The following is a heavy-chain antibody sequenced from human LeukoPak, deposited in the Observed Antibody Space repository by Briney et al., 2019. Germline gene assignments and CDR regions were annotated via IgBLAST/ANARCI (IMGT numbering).Heavy chain of an antibody. CDR1: GYRFNNYW. CDR3: ARHKAERGSSGYDWGAFDV. V-gene: IGHV5-51*01. J-gene: IGHJ3*01. D-gene: IGHD5-12*01. Sequence: GESLKISCKNSGYRFNNYWNGWVRQMPGKGLEWMGIIYPDDSDTRYSPSFQGQVTISADKSISTVYLQWSSLRASDTAMYYCARHKAERGSSGYDWGAFDVWGQGTMVTVSS. CDR2: IYPDDSDT.